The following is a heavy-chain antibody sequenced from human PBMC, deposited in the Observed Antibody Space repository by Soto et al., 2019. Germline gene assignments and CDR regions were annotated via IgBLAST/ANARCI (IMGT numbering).Heavy chain of an antibody. CDR3: AAKSGYGEDNWFDP. V-gene: IGHV1-69*02. CDR1: GGTFSSYT. D-gene: IGHD3-3*01. Sequence: ASVKVSCKASGGTFSSYTISWVRQAPGQGLEWMGRIIPILGIANYAQKFQGRVTITADKSTSTAYMELSSLRSEDTAVYYCAAKSGYGEDNWFDPWGQGTLVTVSS. J-gene: IGHJ5*02. CDR2: IIPILGIA.